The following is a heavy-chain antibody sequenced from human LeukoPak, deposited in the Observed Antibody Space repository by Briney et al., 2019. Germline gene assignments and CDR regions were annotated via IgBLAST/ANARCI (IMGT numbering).Heavy chain of an antibody. V-gene: IGHV3-7*01. CDR3: ARDSGLEQLGGMDV. D-gene: IGHD6-13*01. CDR2: IKQDGSEK. CDR1: GFTFSSYV. J-gene: IGHJ6*02. Sequence: QAGGSLRPSCAASGFTFSSYVMSWVRQAPGKGLEWVANIKQDGSEKYYVDSVKGRFTISRDNAKNSLYLQMNSLRAEDTAVYYCARDSGLEQLGGMDVWGQGTTVTVSS.